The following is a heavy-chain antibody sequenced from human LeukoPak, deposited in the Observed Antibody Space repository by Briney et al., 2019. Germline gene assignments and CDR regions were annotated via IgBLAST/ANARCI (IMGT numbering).Heavy chain of an antibody. CDR3: ARARDSTLAAACLDY. J-gene: IGHJ4*02. CDR2: INPNSGGT. Sequence: AASVKVSCKASGYTFTGYYMHWVRQAPGQGLEWMGWINPNSGGTNYAQKFQGRVTMTRDTSISTAYMELSRLRSDDTAVYYCARARDSTLAAACLDYWGQGTLVTVSS. D-gene: IGHD6-13*01. V-gene: IGHV1-2*02. CDR1: GYTFTGYY.